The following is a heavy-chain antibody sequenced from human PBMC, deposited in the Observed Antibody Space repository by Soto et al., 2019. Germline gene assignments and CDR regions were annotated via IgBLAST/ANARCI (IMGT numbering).Heavy chain of an antibody. V-gene: IGHV4-30-2*01. Sequence: QLQLQESGSGLVKPSQTLSLTCSVSGASITSGSYSWSWIRQTPGKGLEWIGYINHLETTFYNPSFESRLTLSIDRTKNQFSLNLKSMSAADRAVYFCARGGGFDSFDYWGQGILVTVSS. CDR2: INHLETT. CDR3: ARGGGFDSFDY. CDR1: GASITSGSYS. D-gene: IGHD3-10*01. J-gene: IGHJ4*02.